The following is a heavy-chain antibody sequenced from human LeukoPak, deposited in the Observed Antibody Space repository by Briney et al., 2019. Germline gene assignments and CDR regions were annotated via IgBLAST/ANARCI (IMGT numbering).Heavy chain of an antibody. J-gene: IGHJ3*02. D-gene: IGHD3-9*01. CDR1: GGTFSSYA. CDR3: ASSYYDISVDRSQHAFDI. CDR2: IFPIFGTA. Sequence: SVKVSCKASGGTFSSYAISWVRQAPGQGLEWMGGIFPIFGTANYAQKFQGRVTITADESTSTAYMELSSLRSEDTAVYCCASSYYDISVDRSQHAFDIWGQGTMVTVSS. V-gene: IGHV1-69*13.